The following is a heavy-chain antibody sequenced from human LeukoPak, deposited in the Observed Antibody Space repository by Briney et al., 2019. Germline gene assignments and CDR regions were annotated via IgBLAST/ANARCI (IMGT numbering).Heavy chain of an antibody. CDR2: ISFDGSNK. D-gene: IGHD6-13*01. V-gene: IGHV3-30*04. Sequence: GGSLRLSCAGSGFTFSTYAMHWVRQAPGKGLEWVAVISFDGSNKYYADSVKGRFTISRDSSKNTLYLQMNSLRAEDTAVYYCARVSFAEIAAAGTFDYWGQGTLVTVSS. CDR3: ARVSFAEIAAAGTFDY. CDR1: GFTFSTYA. J-gene: IGHJ4*02.